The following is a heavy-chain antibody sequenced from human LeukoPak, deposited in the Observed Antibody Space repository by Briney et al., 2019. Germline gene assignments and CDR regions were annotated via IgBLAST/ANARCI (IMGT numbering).Heavy chain of an antibody. CDR1: GGTFSSYA. CDR2: IIPIFGTA. J-gene: IGHJ4*02. CDR3: ASNYYDSSGYYFP. V-gene: IGHV1-69*13. Sequence: SVKVSSKASGGTFSSYAISWVRQAPGQGLEWMGGIIPIFGTANCAQKFQGRVTITADESTSTAYMELSSLRSEDTAVYYCASNYYDSSGYYFPWGQGTLVTVSS. D-gene: IGHD3-22*01.